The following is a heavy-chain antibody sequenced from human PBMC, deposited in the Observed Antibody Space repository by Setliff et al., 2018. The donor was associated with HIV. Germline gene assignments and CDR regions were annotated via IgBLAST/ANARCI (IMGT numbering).Heavy chain of an antibody. CDR1: GVTFRRFA. J-gene: IGHJ6*03. Sequence: GASVKVSCKASGVTFRRFAFSWVRQAPGQGLEWMGGITPMFGTTNYAQKFQGRVTITADESTSTVYMELTSLRFEDTAVYYCARVGEMATIGYSYYYMDVWGKGTTVTVSS. CDR3: ARVGEMATIGYSYYYMDV. V-gene: IGHV1-69*13. CDR2: ITPMFGTT. D-gene: IGHD5-12*01.